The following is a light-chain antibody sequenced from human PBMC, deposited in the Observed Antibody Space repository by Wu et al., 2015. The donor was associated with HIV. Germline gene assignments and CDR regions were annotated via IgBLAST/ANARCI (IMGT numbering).Light chain of an antibody. CDR1: QSVSSSS. Sequence: EIVMTQSPATLSLSPGERATLSCRASQSVSSSSLSWYQQKPGQAPRLLIYGASTRAPGRPRRISGSGSGQTSLSPSAACSLKILLVYYCHHDDNFLWTFGQGTKVETK. J-gene: IGKJ1*01. CDR2: GAS. CDR3: HHDDNFLWT. V-gene: IGKV3/OR2-268*02.